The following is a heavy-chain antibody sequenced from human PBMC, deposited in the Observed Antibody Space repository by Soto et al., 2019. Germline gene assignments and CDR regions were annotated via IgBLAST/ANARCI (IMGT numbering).Heavy chain of an antibody. CDR1: GFTFSSYG. Sequence: QVQLVESGGGVVQPGRSLRLSCAASGFTFSSYGMHWVRQAPGTGLEWVAVISYDGSNKYYADSVKGRFTISRDNSKNTLYLQMNSLRAEDTAVYYCAKYRGPYYYYGMDVWGQGTTVTVSS. CDR3: AKYRGPYYYYGMDV. CDR2: ISYDGSNK. V-gene: IGHV3-30*18. D-gene: IGHD3-10*01. J-gene: IGHJ6*02.